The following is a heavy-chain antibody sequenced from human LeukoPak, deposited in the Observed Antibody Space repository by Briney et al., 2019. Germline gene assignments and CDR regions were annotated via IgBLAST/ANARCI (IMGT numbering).Heavy chain of an antibody. CDR2: ISYDGSNK. Sequence: GGSLRLSCAASGFTFSSYAMHWVRQAPGKGLEWGAVISYDGSNKYYAGSVKGRFTISRDNSNNPLYGQMNSLETEDTAVDYCARVKRDLPPRPAWYFDLWGRGTLVTVSS. CDR1: GFTFSSYA. D-gene: IGHD1-14*01. J-gene: IGHJ2*01. CDR3: ARVKRDLPPRPAWYFDL. V-gene: IGHV3-30*14.